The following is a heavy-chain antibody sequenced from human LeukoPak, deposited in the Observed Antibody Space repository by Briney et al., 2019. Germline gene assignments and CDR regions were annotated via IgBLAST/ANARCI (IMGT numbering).Heavy chain of an antibody. CDR3: ARDKKGASDAFDI. V-gene: IGHV1-18*01. Sequence: ASVTVSCKTSGYTFDDSGIGWVRQAPGQGLEWMGWINTYSGDTNYAQNVQDRVTMTTDTSTSTVYMELRSLTSGDTAVYYCARDKKGASDAFDIWGQGTMVTVSS. CDR1: GYTFDDSG. J-gene: IGHJ3*02. CDR2: INTYSGDT.